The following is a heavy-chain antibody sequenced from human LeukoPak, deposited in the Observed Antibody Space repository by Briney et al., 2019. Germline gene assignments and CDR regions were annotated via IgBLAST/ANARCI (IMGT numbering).Heavy chain of an antibody. V-gene: IGHV3-21*01. CDR2: ISSSSNYI. Sequence: PGGSLRLSCAASGFTFSTYNMNWVRQAPGKGLDWVSSISSSSNYIYYADSVKGRFTISRDNAKNSLYLQMNSLRAEDTDVYYCARDVGASAPDAFDIWGQGTMVTVS. CDR3: ARDVGASAPDAFDI. CDR1: GFTFSTYN. D-gene: IGHD1-26*01. J-gene: IGHJ3*02.